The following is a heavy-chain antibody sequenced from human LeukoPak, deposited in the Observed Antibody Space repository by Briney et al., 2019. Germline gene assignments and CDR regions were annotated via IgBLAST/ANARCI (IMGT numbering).Heavy chain of an antibody. J-gene: IGHJ3*02. D-gene: IGHD3-22*01. V-gene: IGHV3-21*01. CDR2: ISSSSSYI. Sequence: GGSLRLSCAASGFTFSSYSMNWVRQAPGKGLEWVSSISSSSSYIYYADSVKGRFTISRDNAENSLYLQMNSLRAEDTAVYYCARGYYDSSGYVGDAFDIWGQGTMVTVSS. CDR1: GFTFSSYS. CDR3: ARGYYDSSGYVGDAFDI.